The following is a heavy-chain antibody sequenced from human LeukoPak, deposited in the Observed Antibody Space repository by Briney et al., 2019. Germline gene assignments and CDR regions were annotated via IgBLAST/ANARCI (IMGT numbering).Heavy chain of an antibody. Sequence: GGSLRLSCAASGFTFSSYSMNWVRQAPGKGLEWVSYISSSSSTIYYADSVKGRFTISRDNAKNSLYLQMNSLRDEDTAVYYCARDFYVRYCSGGSCYSEPDYWGQGTLVTVSS. CDR3: ARDFYVRYCSGGSCYSEPDY. CDR1: GFTFSSYS. V-gene: IGHV3-48*02. J-gene: IGHJ4*02. CDR2: ISSSSSTI. D-gene: IGHD2-15*01.